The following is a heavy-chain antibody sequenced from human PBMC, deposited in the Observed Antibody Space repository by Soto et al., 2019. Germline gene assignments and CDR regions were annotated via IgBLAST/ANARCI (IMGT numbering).Heavy chain of an antibody. Sequence: EVQLVESGGGLVQPGRSLRLSCAASGFTFDDYAMHWVRQVPGKGLEWVSGISWNSGSIGYADSVKGRFTISRENAKNSLYLQMNSLRAEDTALYYCAKGGQLLTEGGGYWGQGTLVTVSS. CDR3: AKGGQLLTEGGGY. J-gene: IGHJ4*02. V-gene: IGHV3-9*01. CDR2: ISWNSGSI. CDR1: GFTFDDYA. D-gene: IGHD2-2*01.